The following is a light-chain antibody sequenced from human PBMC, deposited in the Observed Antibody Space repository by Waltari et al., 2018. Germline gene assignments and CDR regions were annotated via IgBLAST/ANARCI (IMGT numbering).Light chain of an antibody. V-gene: IGLV3-19*01. CDR1: SLRRYY. CDR3: HSRDATGVGGS. Sequence: SSELTQDPVVSVAMGQTVRITFPGDSLRRYYASWYQQKPGQAPILVMFDKNNRPSGVPDRFSGSSSDNSASLTITGAQAEDEASYYCHSRDATGVGGSFGGGTKLTVL. CDR2: DKN. J-gene: IGLJ2*01.